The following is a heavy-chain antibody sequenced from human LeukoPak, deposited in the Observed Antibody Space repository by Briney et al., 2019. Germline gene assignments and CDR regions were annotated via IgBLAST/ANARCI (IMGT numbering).Heavy chain of an antibody. Sequence: GASVKVSCKASGYTFTGYYMHWVRQAPGQGLEWMGWINPNSGGTNYAQKFQGWVTMTRDTSISTAYMELSRLRSDDTAVYYCARGDWSTSPDSDYYYGMDVWGQGTTVTVSS. V-gene: IGHV1-2*04. J-gene: IGHJ6*02. D-gene: IGHD2-2*01. CDR3: ARGDWSTSPDSDYYYGMDV. CDR2: INPNSGGT. CDR1: GYTFTGYY.